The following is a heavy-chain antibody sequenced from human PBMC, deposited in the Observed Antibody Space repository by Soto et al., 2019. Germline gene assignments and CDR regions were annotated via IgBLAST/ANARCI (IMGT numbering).Heavy chain of an antibody. D-gene: IGHD1-26*01. Sequence: GGSLRLSCAASAFTFSSYAMSWVRQAPGKGLEWVSAISGSGGSTYYADSVKGRFTISRDNSKNTLYLQMNSRRAEVTAVYYCAKDLGPIQLGAFDYWGQGTLVTVS. CDR1: AFTFSSYA. V-gene: IGHV3-23*01. J-gene: IGHJ4*02. CDR2: ISGSGGST. CDR3: AKDLGPIQLGAFDY.